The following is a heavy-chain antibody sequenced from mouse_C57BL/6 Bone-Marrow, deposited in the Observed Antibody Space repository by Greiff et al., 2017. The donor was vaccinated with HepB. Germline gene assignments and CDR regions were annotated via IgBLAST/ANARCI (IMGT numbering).Heavy chain of an antibody. V-gene: IGHV5-2*01. CDR1: EYEFPSHD. CDR2: INSDGGST. Sequence: EVKLMESGGGLVQPGESLKLSCESNEYEFPSHDMSWVRKTPEKRLELVAAINSDGGSTYYPDTMERRFIISRDNTKKTLYLQMSSLRSEDTALYYCARKGYDYDGTWFAYWGQGTLVTVSA. J-gene: IGHJ3*01. D-gene: IGHD2-4*01. CDR3: ARKGYDYDGTWFAY.